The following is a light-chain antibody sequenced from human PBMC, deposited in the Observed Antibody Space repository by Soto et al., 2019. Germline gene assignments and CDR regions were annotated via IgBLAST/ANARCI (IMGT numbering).Light chain of an antibody. V-gene: IGKV3-15*01. CDR1: QSLSSN. CDR3: QQYNNWPYT. CDR2: GAS. J-gene: IGKJ2*01. Sequence: EIVMTQSPATLSVSPGERATLSCRASQSLSSNLAWYQQKPGRAPRLLIYGASTRATGIPARFSGSGSGTEFTLTISSLQSEDFAVYYCQQYNNWPYTFGQGTKLEIK.